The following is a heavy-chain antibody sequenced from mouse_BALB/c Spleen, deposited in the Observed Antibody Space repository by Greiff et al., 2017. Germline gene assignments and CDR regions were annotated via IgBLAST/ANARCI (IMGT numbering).Heavy chain of an antibody. CDR1: GFTFSSFG. CDR2: ISSGSSTI. Sequence: EVKLMESGGGLVQPGGSRKLSCAASGFTFSSFGMHWVRQAPEKGLEWVAYISSGSSTIYYADTVKGRFTISRDNPKNTLFLQMTSLRSEDTAMYYCARRLFAYWGQGTLVTVSA. CDR3: ARRLFAY. J-gene: IGHJ3*01. V-gene: IGHV5-17*02.